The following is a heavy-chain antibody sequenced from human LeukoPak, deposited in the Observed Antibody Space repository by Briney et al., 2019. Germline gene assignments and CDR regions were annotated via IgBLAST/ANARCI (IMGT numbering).Heavy chain of an antibody. V-gene: IGHV3-7*01. CDR2: IKEDGSEK. J-gene: IGHJ4*02. CDR3: ASGRQLGY. Sequence: TGGSLKLSCAASGFTFSNYWMSWVRQAPEKGLEWVANIKEDGSEKYYVDSVKGRFTISRDNARNSLYLQMNSLRAEDTAVYYCASGRQLGYWGQGTLVTVSS. D-gene: IGHD6-13*01. CDR1: GFTFSNYW.